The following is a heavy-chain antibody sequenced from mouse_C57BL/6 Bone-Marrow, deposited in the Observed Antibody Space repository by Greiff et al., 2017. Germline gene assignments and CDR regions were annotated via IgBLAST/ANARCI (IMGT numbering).Heavy chain of an antibody. CDR2: IYPRSGNT. V-gene: IGHV1-81*01. Sequence: VQLQQSGAELARPGASVKLSCKASGYTFTSYGIRWVKQRTGQGLEWIGEIYPRSGNTYYNAKFKGKATLTADKSSSTADMELRSLTSEESAVFYCSRRGYYCGEDYWGQGTTLTVSS. J-gene: IGHJ2*01. CDR3: SRRGYYCGEDY. CDR1: GYTFTSYG. D-gene: IGHD1-1*01.